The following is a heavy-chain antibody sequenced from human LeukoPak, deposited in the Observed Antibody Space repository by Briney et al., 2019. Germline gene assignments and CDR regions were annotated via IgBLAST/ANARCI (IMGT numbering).Heavy chain of an antibody. CDR1: GYIFTGYY. CDR2: IDPNSGGA. CDR3: ARGPPEYCSGGTCYSGRNWIDP. Sequence: ASVKVSCKASGYIFTGYYMHWVRQAPGQGLEWMGWIDPNSGGADYAQKFQGRVTMTRDKSISTAYMALSRLRSDDTAMHYCARGPPEYCSGGTCYSGRNWIDPWGQGTLVTVSS. J-gene: IGHJ5*02. D-gene: IGHD2-15*01. V-gene: IGHV1-2*02.